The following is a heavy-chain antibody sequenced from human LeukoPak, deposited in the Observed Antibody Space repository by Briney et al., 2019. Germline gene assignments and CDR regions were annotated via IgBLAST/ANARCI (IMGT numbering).Heavy chain of an antibody. CDR3: AKALAYCGGDCYWGYYFDY. V-gene: IGHV3-23*01. D-gene: IGHD2-21*02. CDR1: GFTSSSYW. J-gene: IGHJ4*02. CDR2: IINRGDST. Sequence: GGSLTLSCALSGFTSSSYWMHWVRQVPGKGLEWVSGIINRGDSTYYADSVKGRFTISRDNSKNTLYLQMNSLRAEDTAVYYCAKALAYCGGDCYWGYYFDYWGQGTLVTVSS.